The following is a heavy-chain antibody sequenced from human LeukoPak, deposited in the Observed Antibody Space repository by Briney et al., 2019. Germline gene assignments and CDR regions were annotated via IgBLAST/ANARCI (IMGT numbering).Heavy chain of an antibody. V-gene: IGHV1-2*02. CDR2: INPNSGGT. CDR1: GYTFTVYY. J-gene: IGHJ3*02. CDR3: ARVLAAAGGYAFDI. D-gene: IGHD6-13*01. Sequence: ASVKVSCKASGYTFTVYYMHWVRQAPGQGLEWMGWINPNSGGTNYAQKFQGRVTMTRDTSISTAYMELSRLRSDDTAVYYCARVLAAAGGYAFDIWGQGTMVTVSS.